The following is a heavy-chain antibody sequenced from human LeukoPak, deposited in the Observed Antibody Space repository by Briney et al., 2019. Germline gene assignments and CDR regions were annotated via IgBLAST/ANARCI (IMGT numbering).Heavy chain of an antibody. V-gene: IGHV4-59*01. J-gene: IGHJ4*02. CDR3: ARVKIRGWTIDY. CDR1: GGSISSYY. CDR2: IYYSGST. Sequence: TSETLSLTCTVSGGSISSYYWSWIRQPPGKGLEWIGYIYYSGSTNYNPSLKSRVTISVDTSKNQFSLKLSSVTAADTAVYYCARVKIRGWTIDYWGQGTLVTVSS. D-gene: IGHD6-19*01.